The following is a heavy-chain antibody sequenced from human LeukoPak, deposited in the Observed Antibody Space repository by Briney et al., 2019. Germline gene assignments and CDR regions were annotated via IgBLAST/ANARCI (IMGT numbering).Heavy chain of an antibody. V-gene: IGHV4-39*07. CDR3: ARVNTLIRGIGWFDP. D-gene: IGHD3-10*01. CDR1: GGSISSTDDY. Sequence: SETLSLTCTVSGGSISSTDDYWGWIRQPPGKGPEWIGSIYYSGSTYYNPSLKSRVTISVDTSKNQFSLKLSSVTAADTAVYYCARVNTLIRGIGWFDPWGQGILVTVSS. CDR2: IYYSGST. J-gene: IGHJ5*02.